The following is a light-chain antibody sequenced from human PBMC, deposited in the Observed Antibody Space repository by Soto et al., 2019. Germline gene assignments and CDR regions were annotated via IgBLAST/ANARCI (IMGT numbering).Light chain of an antibody. V-gene: IGKV3-20*01. Sequence: EIVLTQSPATLSLSPGERATLSCRASPSVTNYLAWYQQKPGQPPRLLIYGASSRATGIPDRFSGSGSGTDFTLTISRLEPEDFAVYYCQLYGGSHMFSFGQGTKLEIK. CDR2: GAS. J-gene: IGKJ2*01. CDR3: QLYGGSHMFS. CDR1: PSVTNY.